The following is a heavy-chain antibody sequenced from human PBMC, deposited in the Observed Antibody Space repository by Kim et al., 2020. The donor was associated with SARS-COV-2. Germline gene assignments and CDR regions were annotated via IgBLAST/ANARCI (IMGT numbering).Heavy chain of an antibody. Sequence: SETLSLTCAVYGGSFSGYYWSWIRQPPGKGLEWIGEINHSGSTNYNPSLKSRVTISVDTSKNQFSLKLSSVTAADTAVYYCARGTKTNIDCTNGVCPGPNWFDPWGQGTLVTVSS. V-gene: IGHV4-34*01. CDR3: ARGTKTNIDCTNGVCPGPNWFDP. CDR2: INHSGST. CDR1: GGSFSGYY. D-gene: IGHD2-8*01. J-gene: IGHJ5*02.